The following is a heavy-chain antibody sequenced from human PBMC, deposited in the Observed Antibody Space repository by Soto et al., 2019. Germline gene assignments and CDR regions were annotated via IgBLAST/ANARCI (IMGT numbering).Heavy chain of an antibody. V-gene: IGHV4-39*01. CDR2: VYYNGNT. D-gene: IGHD1-26*01. CDR1: GGTTSSSRCQ. Sequence: SETLSLTCTVAGGTTSSSRCQWVWLHKPPGKGLEWIGNVYYNGNTYYNPSLKSRLTISVDTSNNQFSLKVKSMTAADTAVYFCARLSGTYNDRYFDYWGQGTLVTVSS. J-gene: IGHJ4*02. CDR3: ARLSGTYNDRYFDY.